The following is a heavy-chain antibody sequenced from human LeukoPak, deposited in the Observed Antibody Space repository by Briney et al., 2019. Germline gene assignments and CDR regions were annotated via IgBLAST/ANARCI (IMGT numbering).Heavy chain of an antibody. Sequence: SETLSLTCTVSGGSISSGGYYWSWIRQHPGKGLEWIGYIYYSGSTYYNPSLKSRVTISVDTSKNQFSLNLSSVTAADTAVYYCARDQEGVWGSYRYAFDYWGQGTLVTVSS. CDR1: GGSISSGGYY. CDR3: ARDQEGVWGSYRYAFDY. D-gene: IGHD3-16*02. J-gene: IGHJ4*02. V-gene: IGHV4-31*03. CDR2: IYYSGST.